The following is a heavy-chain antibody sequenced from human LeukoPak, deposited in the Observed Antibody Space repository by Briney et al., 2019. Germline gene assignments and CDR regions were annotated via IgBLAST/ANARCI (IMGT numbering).Heavy chain of an antibody. Sequence: GGSLRLSCAASGFTFSSYWMHWVRQAPGKGLVWVSRINSDGSSTSYADSVRGRFTIPRDNAKNTLYLQMNSLRAEDTAVYYCARGQWLADYYYYGMDVWGQGTTVTVSS. CDR1: GFTFSSYW. J-gene: IGHJ6*02. V-gene: IGHV3-74*01. CDR3: ARGQWLADYYYYGMDV. CDR2: INSDGSST. D-gene: IGHD6-19*01.